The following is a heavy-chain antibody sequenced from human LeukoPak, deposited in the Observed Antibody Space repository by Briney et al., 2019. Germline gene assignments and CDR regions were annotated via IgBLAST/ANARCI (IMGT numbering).Heavy chain of an antibody. CDR2: IYYSGST. CDR1: GGSISSYY. Sequence: SETLSLTCTVSGGSISSYYLSWIRQPPGKGLEWIGYIYYSGSTNYNPSLKSRVTISVDTSKNQFSLKLSSVTAADTAVYYCARGVLYSSSWYQRGFDPWGQGTLVTVSS. V-gene: IGHV4-59*08. J-gene: IGHJ5*02. CDR3: ARGVLYSSSWYQRGFDP. D-gene: IGHD6-13*01.